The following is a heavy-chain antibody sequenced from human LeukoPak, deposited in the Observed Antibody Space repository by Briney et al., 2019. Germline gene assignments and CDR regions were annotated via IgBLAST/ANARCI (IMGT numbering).Heavy chain of an antibody. Sequence: PGGSLRLSCAASGFSFSTYGMHWVRQAPGKGLEWVAFVRNDGTNKYYADSVKGRYTISRDNSKNTLYLQMNSLRAEDTALYYCSFSLGYHTGPGGAFDIWGQGTMVTVSS. J-gene: IGHJ3*02. CDR1: GFSFSTYG. D-gene: IGHD3-16*01. V-gene: IGHV3-30*02. CDR2: VRNDGTNK. CDR3: SFSLGYHTGPGGAFDI.